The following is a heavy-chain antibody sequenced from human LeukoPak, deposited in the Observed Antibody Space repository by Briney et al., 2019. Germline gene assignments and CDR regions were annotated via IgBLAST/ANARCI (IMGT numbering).Heavy chain of an antibody. Sequence: PSETLSLTCAVSGGSISSSNWWSWVRQPPGKGLEWIGEIYHSGSTNYNPSLKSRVTISVDKSKNQFSLKLSSVTAADTAVYYCARAVGATAYDAFDIWGQGTMVTVSS. CDR1: GGSISSSNW. J-gene: IGHJ3*02. D-gene: IGHD1-26*01. CDR3: ARAVGATAYDAFDI. CDR2: IYHSGST. V-gene: IGHV4-4*02.